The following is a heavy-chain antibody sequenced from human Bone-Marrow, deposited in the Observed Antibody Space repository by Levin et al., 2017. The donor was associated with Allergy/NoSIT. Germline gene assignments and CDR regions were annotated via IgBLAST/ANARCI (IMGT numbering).Heavy chain of an antibody. Sequence: KSSETLSLTCAVSGGSISSGGYSWSWIRQPPGKGLEWIGYIYHSGSTYYNPSLKSRVTISVDRSKNQFSLKLSSVTAADTAVYYCATETLEYCTNGVCYLFDYWGQGTLVTVSS. V-gene: IGHV4-30-2*01. CDR3: ATETLEYCTNGVCYLFDY. D-gene: IGHD2-8*01. CDR2: IYHSGST. J-gene: IGHJ4*02. CDR1: GGSISSGGYS.